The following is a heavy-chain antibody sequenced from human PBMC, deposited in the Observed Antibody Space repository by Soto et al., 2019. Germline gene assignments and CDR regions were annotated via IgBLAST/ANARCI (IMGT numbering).Heavy chain of an antibody. CDR2: IYHSGST. J-gene: IGHJ5*02. D-gene: IGHD3-10*01. V-gene: IGHV4-30-2*01. CDR3: TRGTGEAWFDP. CDR1: GGSISSGGYS. Sequence: SETRSLTCSVFGGSISSGGYSWIWIRQPPGKGLEWIGYIYHSGSTYYNPSLKSRVTISVDRSKNQFSLKLSSVTAADTAVYYCTRGTGEAWFDPWGQGTLVTVSS.